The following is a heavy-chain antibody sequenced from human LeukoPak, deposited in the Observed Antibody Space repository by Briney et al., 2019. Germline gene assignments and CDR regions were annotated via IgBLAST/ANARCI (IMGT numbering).Heavy chain of an antibody. CDR1: GGSISSYY. Sequence: PSETLSLTCTVSGGSISSYYWSWIRQPPGKGLEWIGYIYYSGSTNYNPSLKSRVTISVDTSKNQFSLKLSSVTAADTAVYYCARGEAYYDSSGYYYFDYWGQGTLVTVSS. V-gene: IGHV4-59*01. J-gene: IGHJ4*02. D-gene: IGHD3-22*01. CDR2: IYYSGST. CDR3: ARGEAYYDSSGYYYFDY.